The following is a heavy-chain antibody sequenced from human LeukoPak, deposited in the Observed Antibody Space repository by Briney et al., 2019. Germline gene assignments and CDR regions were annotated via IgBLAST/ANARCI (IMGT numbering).Heavy chain of an antibody. CDR1: GGSFSGYY. V-gene: IGHV4-34*01. J-gene: IGHJ6*03. CDR2: INHSGST. CDR3: ARRRVGATFYYYYCMDV. Sequence: PSETLSLTCAVYGGSFSGYYWSWIRQPPGKGLEWIGEINHSGSTNYNPSLKSRVTISVDTSKNQFSLKLSSVTAADTSVYYCARRRVGATFYYYYCMDVWGKGTTVTVSS. D-gene: IGHD1-26*01.